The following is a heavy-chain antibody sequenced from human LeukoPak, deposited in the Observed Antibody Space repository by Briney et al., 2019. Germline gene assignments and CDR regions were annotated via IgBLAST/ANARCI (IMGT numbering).Heavy chain of an antibody. CDR3: ARDFSDVRGNIFDS. J-gene: IGHJ4*02. D-gene: IGHD3-10*02. Sequence: GGSLRLSCAASGFTFSSYSMNWVRQAPGKGLEWVSSISSSSSYIYYADSVKGRFTISRDNAKNSVYLQMNSLRAEDTAVYYCARDFSDVRGNIFDSWGQGTLVTVSS. CDR1: GFTFSSYS. CDR2: ISSSSSYI. V-gene: IGHV3-21*01.